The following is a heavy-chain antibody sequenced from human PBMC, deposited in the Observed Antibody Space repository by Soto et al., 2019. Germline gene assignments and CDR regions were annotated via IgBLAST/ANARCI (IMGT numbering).Heavy chain of an antibody. CDR1: GFTFSSHW. Sequence: EVQLVESGGGLVQPGGSLRLSCAASGFTFSSHWMSWXXXAPGKGLEWVANIKQDGSEKYYVDSVKGRFTISRDNAKNSLYLQMNSLRAEDTAVYYCARVPGFDYWGQGTLVTVSS. V-gene: IGHV3-7*01. J-gene: IGHJ4*02. CDR2: IKQDGSEK. CDR3: ARVPGFDY.